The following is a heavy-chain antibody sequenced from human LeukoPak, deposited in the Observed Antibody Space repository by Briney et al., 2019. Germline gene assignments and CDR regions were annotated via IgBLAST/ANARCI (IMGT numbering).Heavy chain of an antibody. Sequence: PSETLSLTCTVSGGSVSDYYWSWIRQSPGKGLEWIGYIYYTGTSYNPSLKSRVTISADTSKNQFSLNLSSVTAADTAVYYCARGRFSGYGADWGQGTLVTVSS. D-gene: IGHD5-12*01. J-gene: IGHJ4*02. CDR3: ARGRFSGYGAD. CDR1: GGSVSDYY. V-gene: IGHV4-59*02. CDR2: IYYTGT.